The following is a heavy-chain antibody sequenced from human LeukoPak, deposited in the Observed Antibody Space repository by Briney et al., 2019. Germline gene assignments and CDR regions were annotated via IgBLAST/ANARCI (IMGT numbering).Heavy chain of an antibody. Sequence: SETLSLTCAVYGGSFSGYYWSWIRQPPGKGLEWIGEINHSGSTNYNPSLKSRVTISVDTSKNQFSLKLSSVTAADTAVYYCARGHTRISMIRGSRSSYYFDYWGRGTLVTVSS. V-gene: IGHV4-34*01. J-gene: IGHJ4*02. CDR1: GGSFSGYY. CDR2: INHSGST. D-gene: IGHD3-10*01. CDR3: ARGHTRISMIRGSRSSYYFDY.